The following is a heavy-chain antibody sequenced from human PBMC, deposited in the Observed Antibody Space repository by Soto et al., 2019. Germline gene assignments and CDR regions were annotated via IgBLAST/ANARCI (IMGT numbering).Heavy chain of an antibody. J-gene: IGHJ6*02. V-gene: IGHV1-69*01. Sequence: QVQLVQSGAEVKKPGSSVKVSCKASVGTFSSYAISWVRQSPGQGLEWMGGIIPISDTTNYAQKFQGRVTITADESTSTAYMELSSLRSEDTAVYYCARSQGSSTSLEIYYYYYYGMDVWGQGTKVTVSS. CDR3: ARSQGSSTSLEIYYYYYYGMDV. CDR2: IIPISDTT. D-gene: IGHD2-2*01. CDR1: VGTFSSYA.